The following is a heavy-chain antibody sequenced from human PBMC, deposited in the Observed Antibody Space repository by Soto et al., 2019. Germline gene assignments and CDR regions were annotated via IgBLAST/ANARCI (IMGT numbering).Heavy chain of an antibody. CDR3: ARRMVRGASDY. Sequence: ASVKVSCKASGYTFTNYGISWVRQAPGEGLEWVGLINTSNDNKIYAQKFQGRVTMTTDTSTSTVYMELSSLRSEDTAVYYCARRMVRGASDYWGQGTLVTVSS. V-gene: IGHV1-18*01. D-gene: IGHD3-10*01. J-gene: IGHJ4*02. CDR1: GYTFTNYG. CDR2: INTSNDNK.